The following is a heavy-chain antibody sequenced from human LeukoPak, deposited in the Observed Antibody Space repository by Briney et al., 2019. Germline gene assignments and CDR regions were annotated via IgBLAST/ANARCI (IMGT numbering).Heavy chain of an antibody. CDR2: INPNSGGT. CDR3: ARGNVLRYFDWSNFDY. D-gene: IGHD3-9*01. Sequence: ASVKVSCKAFGYTFTNNWMHWVRQAPGQGLEWMGWINPNSGGTNYAQKFQGRVTMTRDTSISTAYMELSRLRSDDTAVYYCARGNVLRYFDWSNFDYWGQGTLVTVSS. V-gene: IGHV1-2*02. J-gene: IGHJ4*02. CDR1: GYTFTNNW.